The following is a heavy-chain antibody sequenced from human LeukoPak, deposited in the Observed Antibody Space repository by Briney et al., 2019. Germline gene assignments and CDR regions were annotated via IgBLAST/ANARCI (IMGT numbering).Heavy chain of an antibody. CDR2: IHYSGST. V-gene: IGHV4-59*08. CDR1: GGSSSSYY. Sequence: SETLSLTCTISGGSSSSYYWSWIRQPPGKGLEWIGYIHYSGSTNYNPSLKSRATISLDTSKNQVSLKLSSVTAADTAVYYCARRASGSYPDYFDYWGQGTLVSVSS. CDR3: ARRASGSYPDYFDY. J-gene: IGHJ4*02. D-gene: IGHD1-26*01.